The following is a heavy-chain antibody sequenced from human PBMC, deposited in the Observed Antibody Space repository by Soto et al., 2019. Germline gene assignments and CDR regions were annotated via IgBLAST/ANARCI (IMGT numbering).Heavy chain of an antibody. Sequence: GGSLRLSCAASGFTFSSYGMHWVRQAPGKGLEWVGYIRSKSFGGTTEHAAPVKDRFTISRDDSKNTLYLQMNSLKTEDTAVYYCTRGHNSNGKTFDYWGQGALVTVSS. J-gene: IGHJ4*02. V-gene: IGHV3-15*01. CDR2: IRSKSFGGTT. D-gene: IGHD3-22*01. CDR1: GFTFSSYG. CDR3: TRGHNSNGKTFDY.